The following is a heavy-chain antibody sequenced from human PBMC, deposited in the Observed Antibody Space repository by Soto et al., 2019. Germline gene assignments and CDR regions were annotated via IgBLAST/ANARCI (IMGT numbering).Heavy chain of an antibody. CDR2: IYYSGST. J-gene: IGHJ4*02. CDR1: GGSISSGGYY. CDR3: ARGWTGYYLTANYFDY. V-gene: IGHV4-31*03. Sequence: PSETLSLTCTVSGGSISSGGYYWSWIRQHPGKGLEWIGYIYYSGSTYYNPSLKSRVTISVDTSKNQFSLKLSSVTAADTAVYYCARGWTGYYLTANYFDYWGQGTLVTVSS. D-gene: IGHD3-9*01.